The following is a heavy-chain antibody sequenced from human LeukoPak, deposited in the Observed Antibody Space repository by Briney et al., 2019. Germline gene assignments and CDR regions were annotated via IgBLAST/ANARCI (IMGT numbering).Heavy chain of an antibody. CDR3: ARDRGQVVPHHDYGDYYYYGMDV. V-gene: IGHV3-21*01. Sequence: GGSLRLSCAASGFTFSSYSMNWVRQAPGKGLEWVSSISSSSSYIYYADSVKGRFTISRDNAKNSLYLQMNSLRAEDTAVYYCARDRGQVVPHHDYGDYYYYGMDVWGQGTTVTVSS. J-gene: IGHJ6*02. CDR2: ISSSSSYI. D-gene: IGHD4-17*01. CDR1: GFTFSSYS.